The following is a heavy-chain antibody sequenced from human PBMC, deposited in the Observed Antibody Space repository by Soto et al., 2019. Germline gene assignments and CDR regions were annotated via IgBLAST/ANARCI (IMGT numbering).Heavy chain of an antibody. J-gene: IGHJ4*02. CDR1: GGSISSSSYY. Sequence: SETLSLTCTVSGGSISSSSYYWGWIRQPPGKGLEWIGSIYYSGSTYYNPSLKSRVTISVDTSKNQFSLKLSSVTAADTAVYYCARRGNGDYVAREQVDYWGQGTLVTVSS. CDR2: IYYSGST. CDR3: ARRGNGDYVAREQVDY. V-gene: IGHV4-39*01. D-gene: IGHD4-17*01.